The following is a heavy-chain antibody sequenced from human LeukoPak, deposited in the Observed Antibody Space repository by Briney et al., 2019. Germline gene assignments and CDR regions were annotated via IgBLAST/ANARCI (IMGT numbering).Heavy chain of an antibody. CDR1: GYSISTSYY. CDR3: ARASNSGYYYFDY. Sequence: PSETLSLTCGVSGYSISTSYYWGWIRQPPGKGLKWIGTIHHSGDTYYNPSLKSRVTTSLDTSKNQFSLHLSSVTAADTALYYCARASNSGYYYFDYWGQGTLVTVSS. D-gene: IGHD3-22*01. V-gene: IGHV4-38-2*01. J-gene: IGHJ4*02. CDR2: IHHSGDT.